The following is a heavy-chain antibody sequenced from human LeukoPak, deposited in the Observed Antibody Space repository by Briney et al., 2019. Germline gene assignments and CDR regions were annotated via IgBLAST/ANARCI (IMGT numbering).Heavy chain of an antibody. CDR3: AALYAGYSSGWYYFDY. J-gene: IGHJ4*02. V-gene: IGHV3-21*01. CDR1: GFXXXSYG. D-gene: IGHD6-19*01. CDR2: ISSSSSYI. Sequence: SGFXXXSYGMHWVRQAPGKGLEWVSSISSSSSYIYYADSVKGRFTISRDNAKNSLYLQMNSLRAEDTAVYYCAALYAGYSSGWYYFDYWGQGTLVTVSS.